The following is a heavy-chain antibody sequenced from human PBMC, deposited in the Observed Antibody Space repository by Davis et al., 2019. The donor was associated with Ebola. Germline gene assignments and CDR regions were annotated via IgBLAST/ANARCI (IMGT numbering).Heavy chain of an antibody. CDR1: GFTFGHYA. CDR3: TRIMITFGGVIVDYYYYYGMDV. D-gene: IGHD3-16*02. Sequence: GESLKISCPASGFTFGHYAMSWFRQAPGKGLEWVGFIRSKAYGGTTEYAASVKGRFTISRDDSKSIAYLQMNSLKTEDTAVYYCTRIMITFGGVIVDYYYYYGMDVWGQGTTVTVSS. V-gene: IGHV3-49*03. CDR2: IRSKAYGGTT. J-gene: IGHJ6*02.